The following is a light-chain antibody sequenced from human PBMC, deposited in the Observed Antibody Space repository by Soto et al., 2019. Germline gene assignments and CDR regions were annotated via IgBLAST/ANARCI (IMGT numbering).Light chain of an antibody. CDR1: QSVSSSY. V-gene: IGKV3-20*01. J-gene: IGKJ2*01. Sequence: EIVLTQSPGTLSLSPGERATLSCRASQSVSSSYLAWYQQKPGQAPRLLIYGASSRATGIPDRFSGSGSGTDFTRTSSRLEPEYFAVYYCQQYGSSLMYTFGQGTKLEIK. CDR3: QQYGSSLMYT. CDR2: GAS.